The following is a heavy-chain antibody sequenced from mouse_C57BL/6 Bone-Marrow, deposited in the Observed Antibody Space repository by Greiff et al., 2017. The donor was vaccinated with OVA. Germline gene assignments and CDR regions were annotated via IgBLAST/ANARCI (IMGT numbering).Heavy chain of an antibody. D-gene: IGHD1-1*01. Sequence: VQLQQSGPELVKPGASVKIPCKASGYTFTDYNMDWVKQSHGKSLEWIGDINPNNGGTIYNQKFKGKATLTVDKSSSTAYMELRSLTSEDTAVYYCATTVVAKDAMDYWGQGTSVTVSS. J-gene: IGHJ4*01. CDR1: GYTFTDYN. V-gene: IGHV1-18*01. CDR3: ATTVVAKDAMDY. CDR2: INPNNGGT.